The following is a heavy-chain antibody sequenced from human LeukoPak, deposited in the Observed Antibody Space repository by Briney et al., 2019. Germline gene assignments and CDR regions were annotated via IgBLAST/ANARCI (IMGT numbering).Heavy chain of an antibody. CDR3: ARDRRGSSGYYWNYFDY. J-gene: IGHJ4*02. D-gene: IGHD3-22*01. CDR2: ISAYNGNT. Sequence: EASVKVSCKASGYTFTSYGISWVRQAPGQGLEWMGWISAYNGNTNYAQKLQGRVTMTTDTSTSTAYMELRSLRSEDTAVYYCARDRRGSSGYYWNYFDYWGQGTLVTVSS. CDR1: GYTFTSYG. V-gene: IGHV1-18*01.